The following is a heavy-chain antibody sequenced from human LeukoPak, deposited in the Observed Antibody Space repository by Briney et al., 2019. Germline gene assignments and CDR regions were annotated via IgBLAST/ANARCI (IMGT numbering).Heavy chain of an antibody. J-gene: IGHJ4*02. CDR3: ARDRRASY. CDR2: INPDGDYS. Sequence: PGGSLRLSCAASGFNFRKYWMQWVRQVPGKGLVWVSEINPDGDYSGHSNSVKGRFTIPRDNAKNSLYLQMNSLRAEDTAVYYCARDRRASYWGQGTLVTVSS. V-gene: IGHV3-74*01. CDR1: GFNFRKYW.